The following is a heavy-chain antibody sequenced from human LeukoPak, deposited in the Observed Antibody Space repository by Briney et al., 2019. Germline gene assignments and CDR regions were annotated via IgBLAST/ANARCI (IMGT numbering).Heavy chain of an antibody. CDR1: GDSVSSNSAA. CDR3: ARDRIIGIGPRNWFDP. CDR2: TYYRSKWYN. V-gene: IGHV6-1*01. Sequence: SQTLPLTCAIFGDSVSSNSAAWNWIRQSPSRGLEWLGRTYYRSKWYNDYAVSVKSRITINPDTSKNQLSLQLNSVTPEDTAVYYCARDRIIGIGPRNWFDPWGQGTLVTVSS. J-gene: IGHJ5*02. D-gene: IGHD3-10*01.